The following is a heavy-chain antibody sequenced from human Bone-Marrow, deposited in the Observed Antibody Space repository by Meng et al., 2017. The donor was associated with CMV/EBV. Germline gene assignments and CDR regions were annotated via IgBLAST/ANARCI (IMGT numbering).Heavy chain of an antibody. CDR3: ASIQGYYYDSSGSLGAKAFDI. V-gene: IGHV5-51*01. CDR1: GYSFTSYW. J-gene: IGHJ3*02. Sequence: KVSCKGSGYSFTSYWIGWVRQMPGKGLEWMGIIYPGDSDTRYSPSFQGQVTISADKSISTAYLQWGSLKASDTAMYYCASIQGYYYDSSGSLGAKAFDIWGQGTMVTVSS. D-gene: IGHD3-22*01. CDR2: IYPGDSDT.